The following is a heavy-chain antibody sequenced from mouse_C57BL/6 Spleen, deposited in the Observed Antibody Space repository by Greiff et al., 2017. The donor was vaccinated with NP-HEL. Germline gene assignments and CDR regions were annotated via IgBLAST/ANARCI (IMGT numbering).Heavy chain of an antibody. J-gene: IGHJ4*01. CDR2: IYPGSGST. V-gene: IGHV1-55*01. D-gene: IGHD1-1*01. CDR3: ARGATVVATDAMDY. Sequence: QVQLQQPGAELVKPGASVKMSCKASGYTFTSYWITWVKQRPGQGLEWIGDIYPGSGSTNCNEKFKSKATLTVETSSSTAYMQLSSLTSEDSAVYYCARGATVVATDAMDYWGQGTSVTVSS. CDR1: GYTFTSYW.